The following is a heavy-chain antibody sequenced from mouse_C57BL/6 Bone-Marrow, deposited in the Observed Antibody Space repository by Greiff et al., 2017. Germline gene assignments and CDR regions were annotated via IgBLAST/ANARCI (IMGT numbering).Heavy chain of an antibody. Sequence: VQLQQSGAELVRPGASVKLSCTASGFNIKDYYMHWVKQRPEQGLEWIGRIDPEDGDTEYAPRFQGKATMTADTSSNTAYLQLSSLTSEDTAVYYCTTNYGSSDWHFDVWGKGTTVTVSS. CDR1: GFNIKDYY. V-gene: IGHV14-1*01. CDR2: IDPEDGDT. D-gene: IGHD1-1*01. CDR3: TTNYGSSDWHFDV. J-gene: IGHJ1*03.